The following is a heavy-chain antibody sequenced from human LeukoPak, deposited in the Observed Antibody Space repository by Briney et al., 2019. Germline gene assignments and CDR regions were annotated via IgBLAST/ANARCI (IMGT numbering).Heavy chain of an antibody. J-gene: IGHJ4*02. CDR3: ASNFTIFGVVIMLAY. CDR1: GYTFTSYG. D-gene: IGHD3-3*01. V-gene: IGHV1-18*01. Sequence: ASVKVSCKASGYTFTSYGISWVRQAPGQGLEWMGWISAYNGNTNYAQKFQGRVTITTDESTSTAYMELSSLRSEDTAVYYCASNFTIFGVVIMLAYWGQGTLVTVSS. CDR2: ISAYNGNT.